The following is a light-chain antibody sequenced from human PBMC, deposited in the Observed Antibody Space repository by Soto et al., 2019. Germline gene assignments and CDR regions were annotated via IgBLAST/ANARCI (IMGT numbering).Light chain of an antibody. Sequence: EIMLTQSPGTLSLSPGKRATLSCRASQSISSSYLAWYQQRPGQAPRLLIYDASTRATGVPARFSGSGSGTDFTLTISSLEPEDFAVYFCQHRSSWPLTFGGGTKVDI. J-gene: IGKJ4*01. CDR1: QSISSSY. V-gene: IGKV3D-20*02. CDR3: QHRSSWPLT. CDR2: DAS.